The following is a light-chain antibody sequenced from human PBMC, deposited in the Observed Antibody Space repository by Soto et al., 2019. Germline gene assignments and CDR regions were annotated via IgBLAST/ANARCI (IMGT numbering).Light chain of an antibody. Sequence: QSALTQPPSASGSPGQSVTTSCTGASSDVGGYSYVSWYQQHPGKAPKLMIYEVSKRPSGVPDRFSGSKSGNTASLTVSGLQAEDEADYYCSSYTTRTWVFGGGTKLTV. CDR3: SSYTTRTWV. CDR2: EVS. J-gene: IGLJ3*02. V-gene: IGLV2-8*01. CDR1: SSDVGGYSY.